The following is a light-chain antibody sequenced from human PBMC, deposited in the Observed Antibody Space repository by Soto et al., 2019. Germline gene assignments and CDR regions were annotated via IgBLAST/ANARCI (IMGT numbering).Light chain of an antibody. CDR3: QQCYNTPRT. V-gene: IGKV1-39*01. J-gene: IGKJ1*01. CDR1: ETISTY. Sequence: DIQMTQSPSSLSASVGDRVTITCRASETISTYLYWYQQKPGKAPQLLIYAASSLQSGVPSRFSGSGFGTDFTLTISNLQSEDFATYFCQQCYNTPRTFGPGTKVDIK. CDR2: AAS.